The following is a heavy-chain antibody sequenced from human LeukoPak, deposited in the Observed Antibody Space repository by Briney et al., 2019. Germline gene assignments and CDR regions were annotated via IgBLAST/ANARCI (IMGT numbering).Heavy chain of an antibody. CDR2: INPSGGST. V-gene: IGHV1-46*01. CDR3: ARVQGYYYYGMDV. Sequence: ASVKVSCKASGYTFTSYYMHWVRQAPGQGLEWMRIINPSGGSTSYAQKFQGRVTMTRDTSTSTDYMELSSLRSEDTAVYYCARVQGYYYYGMDVWGQGTTVTVSS. J-gene: IGHJ6*02. CDR1: GYTFTSYY.